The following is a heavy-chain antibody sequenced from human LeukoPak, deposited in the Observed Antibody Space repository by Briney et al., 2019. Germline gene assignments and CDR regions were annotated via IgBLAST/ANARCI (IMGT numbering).Heavy chain of an antibody. V-gene: IGHV4-4*07. CDR3: AIYDSSGYYYR. CDR1: GGSISSYY. CDR2: IYTSGST. Sequence: SDTLSLTCTVSGGSISSYYWSGIGQPAGKGLEWIGRIYTSGSTNYNPSLKSRVTMSVDTSKNQFSLKLSSVTAADTAVYYCAIYDSSGYYYRWGQGTLVTVSS. D-gene: IGHD3-22*01. J-gene: IGHJ5*02.